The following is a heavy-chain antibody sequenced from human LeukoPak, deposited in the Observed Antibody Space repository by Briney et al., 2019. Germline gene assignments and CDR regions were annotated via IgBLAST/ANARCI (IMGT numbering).Heavy chain of an antibody. J-gene: IGHJ5*02. D-gene: IGHD2-2*01. CDR2: SSGSGGST. V-gene: IGHV3-23*01. CDR3: ARPVILPAAIGGNWFDP. Sequence: GGSLRLSCAASGFTFSSYAMSWVRQAPGRGLEWVSASSGSGGSTYYADSVKGRFTISRDNAKNSLYLQMNSLRAEDTAVYYCARPVILPAAIGGNWFDPWGQGTLVTVSS. CDR1: GFTFSSYA.